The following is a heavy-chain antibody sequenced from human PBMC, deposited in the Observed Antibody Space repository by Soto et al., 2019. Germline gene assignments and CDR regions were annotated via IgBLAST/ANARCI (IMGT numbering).Heavy chain of an antibody. Sequence: EVQLLESGGGLVQPGGSLRLSCAASGFTFSSYAMSWVRQAPGKGLEWVSGISDSGVSTYYADSVKGRFTISRDNSKNTLNLQMNSLRAEDTAVYYCAKGLNPAYYYYGMDVWGQGTTVTVSS. CDR2: ISDSGVST. CDR1: GFTFSSYA. V-gene: IGHV3-23*01. CDR3: AKGLNPAYYYYGMDV. J-gene: IGHJ6*02.